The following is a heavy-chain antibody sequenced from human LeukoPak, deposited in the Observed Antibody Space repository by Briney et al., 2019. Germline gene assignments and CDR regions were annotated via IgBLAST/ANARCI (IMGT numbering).Heavy chain of an antibody. CDR2: INWNGGST. D-gene: IGHD5-18*01. Sequence: GGSLRLSCAASGFTFDDYGMSWVRQAPGKGLEWVSGINWNGGSTGYADSVKGRFTISRDNAKNSLYLQMNSLRAEDTAVYYCARGEIQLWLRYFDYWGQGTLVTVSS. CDR3: ARGEIQLWLRYFDY. V-gene: IGHV3-20*04. J-gene: IGHJ4*02. CDR1: GFTFDDYG.